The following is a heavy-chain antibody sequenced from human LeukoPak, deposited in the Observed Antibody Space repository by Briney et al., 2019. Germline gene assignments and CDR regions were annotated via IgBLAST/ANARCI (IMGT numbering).Heavy chain of an antibody. CDR1: GGSISSGDYY. J-gene: IGHJ4*02. Sequence: SETLSLTCTVSGGSISSGDYYWSWIRQPPGKGLEWIGYIYYSGSTYYNPSLKSRVTISVDTSKNQFSLKLSSVTAADTAAYYCARESRNYYDSSGLYYFDYWGQGTLVTVSS. V-gene: IGHV4-30-4*01. CDR3: ARESRNYYDSSGLYYFDY. CDR2: IYYSGST. D-gene: IGHD3-22*01.